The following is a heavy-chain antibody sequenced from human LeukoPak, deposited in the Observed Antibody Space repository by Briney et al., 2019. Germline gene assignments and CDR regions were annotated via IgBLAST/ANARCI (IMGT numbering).Heavy chain of an antibody. Sequence: GGSLRLFCAASRFTFSSYWMSWVRQAPGKGLEWVANIKQDGSEKYYVDPVRGRFTISRDNAKNSLYLQMNSLRAEDTAVYYCARDRRVYGSGSSFAYWGEGTLVTVSS. V-gene: IGHV3-7*01. CDR3: ARDRRVYGSGSSFAY. CDR1: RFTFSSYW. J-gene: IGHJ4*02. D-gene: IGHD3-10*01. CDR2: IKQDGSEK.